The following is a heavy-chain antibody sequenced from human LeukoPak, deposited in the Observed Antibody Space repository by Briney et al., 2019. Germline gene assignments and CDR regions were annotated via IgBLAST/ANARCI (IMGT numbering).Heavy chain of an antibody. CDR2: IYTSGST. J-gene: IGHJ6*03. Sequence: KPSETLSLTCTVSGGSISSYYWSWIRQPAGKGLEWIGRIYTSGSTNYNPSLKSRVTMSVDTSKNQFSLKLSSVTAADTAVYYCARTPVVPAGLYYYYYMDVWGKGTTVTVSS. V-gene: IGHV4-4*07. CDR3: ARTPVVPAGLYYYYYMDV. D-gene: IGHD2-2*01. CDR1: GGSISSYY.